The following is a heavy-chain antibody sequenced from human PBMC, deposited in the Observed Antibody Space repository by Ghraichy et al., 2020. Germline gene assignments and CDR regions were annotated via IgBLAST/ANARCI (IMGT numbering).Heavy chain of an antibody. V-gene: IGHV4-31*03. CDR3: ARDSNRFCTTSTCYAFVFDS. CDR1: GGSVSNNAYY. CDR2: IYFTGNT. D-gene: IGHD2-2*01. J-gene: IGHJ4*02. Sequence: SETLSLTCTVSGGSVSNNAYYWSWIRQHPVKGLEWLGNIYFTGNTYYNPSLQSRLSISIDTSKNQFSLRLSSVTAADTAVYFCARDSNRFCTTSTCYAFVFDSWGQGTRVSVSS.